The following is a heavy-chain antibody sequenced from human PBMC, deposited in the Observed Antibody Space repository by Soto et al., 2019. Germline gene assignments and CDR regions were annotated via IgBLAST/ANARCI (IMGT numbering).Heavy chain of an antibody. Sequence: QVQLQESGPGLVKPSETLSLTCTVSGGSISGYYWSWIRQPPGKGLEWIGYMYNTGSTVYNPSFKSRVTISVDTSKCQLSLRLNSVTAADTAVYYCARDLWGYCGTDCYPLDVWGQGTTVTVSS. CDR1: GGSISGYY. V-gene: IGHV4-59*01. CDR2: MYNTGST. D-gene: IGHD2-21*02. CDR3: ARDLWGYCGTDCYPLDV. J-gene: IGHJ6*02.